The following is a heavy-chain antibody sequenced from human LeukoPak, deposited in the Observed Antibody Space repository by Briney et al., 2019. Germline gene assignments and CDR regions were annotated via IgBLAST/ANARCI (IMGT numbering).Heavy chain of an antibody. CDR1: GFTFSSYS. CDR3: ARGDYYGMDV. CDR2: ISSSSSTI. Sequence: RGSLRLSCAASGFTFSSYSMNWVRRAPGKGLEWVSYISSSSSTIYYADSVKGRFTISRDNAKNSLYLQMNSLRAEDTAVYYCARGDYYGMDVWGQGTTVTVSS. J-gene: IGHJ6*02. V-gene: IGHV3-48*01.